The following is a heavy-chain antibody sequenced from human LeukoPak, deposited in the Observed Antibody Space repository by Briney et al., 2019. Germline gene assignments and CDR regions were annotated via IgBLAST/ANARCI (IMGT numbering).Heavy chain of an antibody. V-gene: IGHV3-15*01. CDR3: TTTIVGATYFDY. CDR1: GFTFSNAW. J-gene: IGHJ4*02. Sequence: GGSLRLSCAASGFTFSNAWMSWVRQAPGKGLEWVGSIKSKTDGGTTDYAAPVKGRFTISRDDSKNTLYLQMNSLKTEDTAVYYCTTTIVGATYFDYWGQGTLVTVSS. CDR2: IKSKTDGGTT. D-gene: IGHD1-26*01.